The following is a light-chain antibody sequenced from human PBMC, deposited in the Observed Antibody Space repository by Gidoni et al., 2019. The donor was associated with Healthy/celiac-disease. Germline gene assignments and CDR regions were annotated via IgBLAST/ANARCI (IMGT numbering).Light chain of an antibody. J-gene: IGKJ1*01. CDR2: KAS. CDR3: QQYNSYSET. CDR1: QSISSL. Sequence: DIQMTQSPSTLSASVGDRVTITCRASQSISSLLAWYQQKPGKAPKLLIYKASSLESGVPSRFSGSGSGTEFTLTISSLQPDDFATYYCQQYNSYSETFGQXTKVEIK. V-gene: IGKV1-5*03.